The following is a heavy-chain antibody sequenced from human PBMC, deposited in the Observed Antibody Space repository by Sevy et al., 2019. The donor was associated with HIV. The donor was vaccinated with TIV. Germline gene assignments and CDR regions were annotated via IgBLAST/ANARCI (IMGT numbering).Heavy chain of an antibody. CDR2: ISWDGGST. D-gene: IGHD6-13*01. Sequence: GESLNISCAVSGFTFDDYAMHWVRQPPGKGLEWVSLISWDGGSTYYADSVKGRFTISRDNSKNSLYLQMNSLRAEDTALYYCAKPYRIAVAGDYYYSGMDVWGQGTTVTVSS. CDR1: GFTFDDYA. J-gene: IGHJ6*02. CDR3: AKPYRIAVAGDYYYSGMDV. V-gene: IGHV3-43D*03.